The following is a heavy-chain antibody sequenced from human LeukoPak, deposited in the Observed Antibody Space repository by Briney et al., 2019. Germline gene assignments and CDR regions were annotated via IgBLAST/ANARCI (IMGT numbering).Heavy chain of an antibody. CDR2: ISSSSSYI. J-gene: IGHJ4*02. CDR3: ARVGTGLADDY. Sequence: PGWSLRLSCAASGFSFSNYRMNWLRQAPARGLEWVSSISSSSSYIYYADSGKGRFTISRDNAKNSLYLQMNSLRVEDTAVYYCARVGTGLADDYWGQGTLVTVSS. V-gene: IGHV3-21*01. D-gene: IGHD3/OR15-3a*01. CDR1: GFSFSNYR.